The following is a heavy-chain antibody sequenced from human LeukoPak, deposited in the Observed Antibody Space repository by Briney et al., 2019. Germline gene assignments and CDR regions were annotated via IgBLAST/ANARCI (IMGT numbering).Heavy chain of an antibody. CDR3: ARDQYSYGSNWFDP. J-gene: IGHJ5*02. CDR1: GFTFDYYW. Sequence: GGSLRLSCAASGFTFDYYWMHWVRQAPGKGLMWVSRINTDGSNTHYADSVKGRFTISRDNAKNTLYLQMNGLRVEDTAVYYCARDQYSYGSNWFDPWGQGTLVTVSS. V-gene: IGHV3-74*01. CDR2: INTDGSNT. D-gene: IGHD5-18*01.